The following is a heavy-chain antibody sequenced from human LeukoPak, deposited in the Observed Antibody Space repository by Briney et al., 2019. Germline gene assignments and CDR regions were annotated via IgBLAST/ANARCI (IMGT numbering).Heavy chain of an antibody. CDR3: ARVVGSYNLDY. CDR1: GFTFSSYS. Sequence: HPGGSLRLSCAASGFTFSSYSMNWVRQAPGKGLEWVSYISSSRSSTIYHADSVKGRFTISRDNAKNSLYLQMNSLRDEDAAVYYCARVVGSYNLDYWGQGTLVTVSS. CDR2: ISSSRSSTI. J-gene: IGHJ4*02. D-gene: IGHD1-26*01. V-gene: IGHV3-48*02.